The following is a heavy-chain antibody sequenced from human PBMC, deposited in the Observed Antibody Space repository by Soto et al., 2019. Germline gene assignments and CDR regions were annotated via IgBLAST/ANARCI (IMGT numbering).Heavy chain of an antibody. CDR2: SYYSGTT. D-gene: IGHD1-20*01. CDR3: TRPYNWNDNYFHP. V-gene: IGHV4-39*01. Sequence: SETLSLTCTVSGASISVHSYYWTWIRQPPGKGLEWIGSSYYSGTTYFNPSLKSRATISVDTSKNQFSLRLTSVTAADTAIYYCTRPYNWNDNYFHPSGPGAMVPVYS. CDR1: GASISVHSYY. J-gene: IGHJ4*02.